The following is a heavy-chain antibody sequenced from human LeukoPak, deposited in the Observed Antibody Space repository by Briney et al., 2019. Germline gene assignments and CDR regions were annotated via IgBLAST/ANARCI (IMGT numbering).Heavy chain of an antibody. CDR1: GFTLSSYE. CDR3: TRNSGWYGTS. V-gene: IGHV3-23*01. Sequence: SGGSLRLSCTGSGFTLSSYEMTWIRQAPGKGLEWVSSIDYSGDSPYYADSVKGRFTMSRDNSKNIVYLQLSSLRPEDTAVYYCTRNSGWYGTSWGQGTLVTVSS. CDR2: IDYSGDSP. J-gene: IGHJ4*02. D-gene: IGHD6-19*01.